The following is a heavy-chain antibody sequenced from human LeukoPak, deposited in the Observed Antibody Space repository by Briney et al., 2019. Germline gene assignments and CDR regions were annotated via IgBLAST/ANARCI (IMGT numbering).Heavy chain of an antibody. D-gene: IGHD5-24*01. CDR2: IYYSGST. J-gene: IGHJ5*02. V-gene: IGHV4-39*07. CDR3: ARGRRRRRGLRDNWFDP. Sequence: SETLSLTCTVSGGSISSSSYYWGWLRQPPGKGLEWIGSIYYSGSTYYNPSLKSRVTISVDTSKNQFSLKLSSVTAADTAVYYCARGRRRRRGLRDNWFDPWGQGTLVTVSS. CDR1: GGSISSSSYY.